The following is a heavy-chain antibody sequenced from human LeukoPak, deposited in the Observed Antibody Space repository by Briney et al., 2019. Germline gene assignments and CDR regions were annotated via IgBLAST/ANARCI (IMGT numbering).Heavy chain of an antibody. CDR3: AKVNAGSAFDY. J-gene: IGHJ4*02. CDR1: GFTFSSSW. Sequence: GGSLRLSCAASGFTFSSSWMTWVRQAPGKGLEWVANINQDGSEKYYVDSVRGRFTISRDNSKNTLYLQMNSLRAEDTAVYYCAKVNAGSAFDYWGQGTLVTVSS. CDR2: INQDGSEK. V-gene: IGHV3-7*03.